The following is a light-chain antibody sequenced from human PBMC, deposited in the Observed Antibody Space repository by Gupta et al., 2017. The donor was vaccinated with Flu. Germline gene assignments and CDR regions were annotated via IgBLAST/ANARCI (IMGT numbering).Light chain of an antibody. Sequence: PSTRSASVGDRVTITCRASQSIRNWLAWYQQKPGKAPKLLSYMASNLESGVPSRFSGSGSGTEFTLTISNLQPDDFATYYCQQYDTYLATFGQGTKLEIK. J-gene: IGKJ2*01. CDR3: QQYDTYLAT. CDR2: MAS. CDR1: QSIRNW. V-gene: IGKV1-5*03.